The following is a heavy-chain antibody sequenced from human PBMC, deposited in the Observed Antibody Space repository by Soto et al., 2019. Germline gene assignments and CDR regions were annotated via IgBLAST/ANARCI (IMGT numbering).Heavy chain of an antibody. Sequence: GASVKVSCKASGYTFTSYAMHWARQAPGQRLEWMGWINAGNGNTKYSQKFQGRVTITRDTSASTAYMELSSLRSEDTAVYYCARGLNGYLHYFDYWGQGTPVTVSS. CDR3: ARGLNGYLHYFDY. D-gene: IGHD5-18*01. CDR1: GYTFTSYA. CDR2: INAGNGNT. J-gene: IGHJ4*02. V-gene: IGHV1-3*01.